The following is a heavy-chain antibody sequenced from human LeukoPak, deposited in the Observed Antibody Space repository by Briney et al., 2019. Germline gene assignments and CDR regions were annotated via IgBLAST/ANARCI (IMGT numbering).Heavy chain of an antibody. Sequence: ASVKVSCKTSGYTFTGYYIHWVRQAPGQGLEWMGWMNPNSGGTNYAQKFQGRVTMTRDTSISTAYMELSGLTSDDTAVYYCAREWVQSTAYWGQEALVTVSS. CDR2: MNPNSGGT. CDR3: AREWVQSTAY. CDR1: GYTFTGYY. D-gene: IGHD4/OR15-4a*01. J-gene: IGHJ4*02. V-gene: IGHV1-2*02.